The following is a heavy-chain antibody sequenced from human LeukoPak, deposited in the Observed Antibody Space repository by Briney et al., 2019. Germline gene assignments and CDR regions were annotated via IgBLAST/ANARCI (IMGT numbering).Heavy chain of an antibody. CDR3: ARVDTGDANWFDP. CDR2: IYTSGST. D-gene: IGHD5-18*01. V-gene: IGHV4-61*02. CDR1: GGSISSGSYY. J-gene: IGHJ5*02. Sequence: SETLSLTCTVSGGSISSGSYYWSWIRQPAGKGLEWIGRIYTSGSTNYNPSLKSRVTISVDTSKNQFSLKLSSVTAADTAVYYCARVDTGDANWFDPWGQGTLVTVSS.